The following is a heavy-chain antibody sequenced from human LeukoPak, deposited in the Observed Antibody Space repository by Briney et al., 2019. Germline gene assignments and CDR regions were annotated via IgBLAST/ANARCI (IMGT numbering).Heavy chain of an antibody. J-gene: IGHJ6*03. CDR2: IYTSGGP. D-gene: IGHD3-22*01. CDR3: AREASTWQYYYDSSGSYYYYMDG. Sequence: SETLSLTCAVYGGSFTSNSCSWIRQPARKGLDSIGGIYTSGGPNHNPSLKTRVTMSVDTSKNQFSLKLSSVTAADTAVYYCAREASTWQYYYDSSGSYYYYMDGWGKGTTVTTSS. V-gene: IGHV4-4*07. CDR1: GGSFTSNS.